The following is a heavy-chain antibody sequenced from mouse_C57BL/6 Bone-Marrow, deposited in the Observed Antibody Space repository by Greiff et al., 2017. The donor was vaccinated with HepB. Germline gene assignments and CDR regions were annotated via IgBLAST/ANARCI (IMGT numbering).Heavy chain of an antibody. J-gene: IGHJ2*01. D-gene: IGHD1-1*01. V-gene: IGHV1-15*01. CDR1: GYTFTDYE. CDR3: TRSKGPYYYGSRGFDY. Sequence: QVQLQQSGAELVRPGASVTLSCKASGYTFTDYEMHWVKQTPVHGLEWIGAIDPETGGTAYNQKFKGKAILTADKSSSTAYMELRSLTSEDSAVYYCTRSKGPYYYGSRGFDYWGQGTTLTVSS. CDR2: IDPETGGT.